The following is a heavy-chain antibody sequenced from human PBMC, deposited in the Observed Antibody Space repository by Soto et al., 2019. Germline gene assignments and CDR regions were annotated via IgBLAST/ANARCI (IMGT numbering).Heavy chain of an antibody. CDR3: TRDPRTGASAAEYFQD. V-gene: IGHV3-23*01. Sequence: PGGSLRLSCAASGFISSSCDMSWVRQAPGMGLEWVSSISSYGGGTFYAESVRGRFTISRDSSKSTVYLQMNSLRAEDTALYYCTRDPRTGASAAEYFQDWGQGTLVTVSS. CDR1: GFISSSCD. J-gene: IGHJ1*01. D-gene: IGHD1-26*01. CDR2: ISSYGGGT.